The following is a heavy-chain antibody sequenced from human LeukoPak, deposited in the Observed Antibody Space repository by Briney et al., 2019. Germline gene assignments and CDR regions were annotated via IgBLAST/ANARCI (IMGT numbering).Heavy chain of an antibody. CDR1: GFTFSSYA. D-gene: IGHD6-19*01. CDR2: ISGSGGST. CDR3: AKDLTSVAGTNWFDP. V-gene: IGHV3-23*01. J-gene: IGHJ5*02. Sequence: GGSLRLSCAASGFTFSSYAMSWVRQAPGKGLEWVSAISGSGGSTYYADSVKGRFTISRDNSKNTLDLQMNSLRDEDTAVYYCAKDLTSVAGTNWFDPWGQGTLVTVSS.